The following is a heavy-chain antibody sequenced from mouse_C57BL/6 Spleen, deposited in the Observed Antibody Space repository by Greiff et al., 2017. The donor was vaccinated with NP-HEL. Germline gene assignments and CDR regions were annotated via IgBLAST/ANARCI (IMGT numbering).Heavy chain of an antibody. D-gene: IGHD2-2*01. Sequence: VQLQQPGAELVMPGASVKLSCKASGYTFTSYWMHWVKQRPGQGLEWIGEIDPSDSYTNYNQKFKGKSTLTVDKSSSTAYMQLSSLTSEDSAVYYCARSGYGYDGGFAYWGQGTLVTVSA. J-gene: IGHJ3*01. CDR2: IDPSDSYT. CDR3: ARSGYGYDGGFAY. V-gene: IGHV1-69*01. CDR1: GYTFTSYW.